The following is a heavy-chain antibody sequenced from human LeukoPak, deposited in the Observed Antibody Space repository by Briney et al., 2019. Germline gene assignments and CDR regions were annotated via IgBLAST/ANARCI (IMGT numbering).Heavy chain of an antibody. D-gene: IGHD3-10*01. CDR1: GGSISRYY. V-gene: IGHV4-59*01. CDR3: AKVGDFGSGTSFDY. CDR2: IYYSGST. Sequence: SETLSLTCTVSGGSISRYYWSWIRQPPGKELEWIGYIYYSGSTNYNPSLKSRVTISIDTSKNQFSLMLSSVTAADTAVYYCAKVGDFGSGTSFDYWGQGTLVTVSS. J-gene: IGHJ4*02.